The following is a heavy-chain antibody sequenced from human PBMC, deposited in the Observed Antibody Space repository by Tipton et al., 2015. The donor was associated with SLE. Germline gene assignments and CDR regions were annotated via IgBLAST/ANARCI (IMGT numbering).Heavy chain of an antibody. CDR2: IYSGGST. J-gene: IGHJ4*02. D-gene: IGHD6-19*01. CDR1: GGSISSGGYY. CDR3: ARAPDGAVAGMSEY. V-gene: IGHV4-61*08. Sequence: LRLSCTVSGGSISSGGYYWSWIRQSPGKGLEWIGYIYSGGSTKYNPYFESRVTISVDTAKNQFSLKLSSVTAADTAVYYCARAPDGAVAGMSEYWGQGTLVTVSS.